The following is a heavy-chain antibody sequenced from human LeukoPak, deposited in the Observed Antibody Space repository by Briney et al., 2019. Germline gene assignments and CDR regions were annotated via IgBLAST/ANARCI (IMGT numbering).Heavy chain of an antibody. Sequence: GESLKISCKGSGYAFTSYDINWVRQATGQGLGWMGWMNPNSGNTGYAQKFQGRVTMTRNTSISTAYMELSSLRSEDTAVYYCARGTRQLAPRGWFDPWGQGTLVTVSS. CDR2: MNPNSGNT. D-gene: IGHD6-13*01. CDR3: ARGTRQLAPRGWFDP. CDR1: GYAFTSYD. J-gene: IGHJ5*02. V-gene: IGHV1-8*01.